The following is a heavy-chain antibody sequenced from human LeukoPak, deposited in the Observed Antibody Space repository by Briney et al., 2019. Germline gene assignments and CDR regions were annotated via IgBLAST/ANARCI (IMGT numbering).Heavy chain of an antibody. D-gene: IGHD3-22*01. CDR1: GFTFNYA. CDR2: ISGSGGST. CDR3: AKHADGSGRPRAGFDH. J-gene: IGHJ4*02. Sequence: GGSLRLSCATSGFTFNYAMTWARQPPGKGLEWVSAISGSGGSTYYADSVKGRFTISKDNPKNTLYLLMSSLRPEDTAVYYCAKHADGSGRPRAGFDHWGQGTLVTVSS. V-gene: IGHV3-23*01.